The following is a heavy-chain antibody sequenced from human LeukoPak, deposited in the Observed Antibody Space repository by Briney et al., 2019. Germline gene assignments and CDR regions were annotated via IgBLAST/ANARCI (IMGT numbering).Heavy chain of an antibody. CDR2: ISYDGSNK. Sequence: PGGSLRLSCAASGFTFSSYAMHWVRQAPGKGLEWVAVISYDGSNKYYADSVKGRFTISRDNSKNTLYLQMNSLRAEDTAVYYCARGMKDYYDSSGYYGYFQHWGQGTPVTVSS. CDR1: GFTFSSYA. J-gene: IGHJ1*01. CDR3: ARGMKDYYDSSGYYGYFQH. D-gene: IGHD3-22*01. V-gene: IGHV3-30-3*01.